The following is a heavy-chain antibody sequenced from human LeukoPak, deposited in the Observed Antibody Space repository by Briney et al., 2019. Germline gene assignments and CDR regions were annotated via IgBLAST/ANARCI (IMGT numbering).Heavy chain of an antibody. D-gene: IGHD6-13*01. CDR3: AKRIAATSFDY. J-gene: IGHJ4*02. CDR2: ISGNGGST. CDR1: GFTFSNYA. V-gene: IGHV3-23*01. Sequence: GGSLRLSCAASGFTFSNYAMSWVRQAPGKGLERVSTISGNGGSTYYAESVKGRFTTSRDNSKNTVYLQMNSLRAEDTAVYYCAKRIAATSFDYWGQGTLVTVSS.